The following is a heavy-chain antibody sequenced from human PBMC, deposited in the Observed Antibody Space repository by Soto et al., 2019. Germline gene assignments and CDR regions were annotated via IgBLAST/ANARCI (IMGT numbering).Heavy chain of an antibody. CDR3: ARDDWDSSGYLYAFDI. CDR2: ISAYNGNT. CDR1: GGTFSSYT. Sequence: ASVKVSCKASGGTFSSYTISWVRQAPGQGLEWMGWISAYNGNTNYAQKLQGRVTMTTDTSTSTAYMELRSLRSDDTAVYYCARDDWDSSGYLYAFDIWGQGTMVTVSS. J-gene: IGHJ3*02. D-gene: IGHD3-22*01. V-gene: IGHV1-18*01.